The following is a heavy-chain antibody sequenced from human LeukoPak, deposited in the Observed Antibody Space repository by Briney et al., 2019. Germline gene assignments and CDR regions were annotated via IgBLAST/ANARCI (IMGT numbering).Heavy chain of an antibody. CDR3: ARQYSYGYPYYFDY. D-gene: IGHD5-18*01. Sequence: KFHGRVTMTRDTSISTAYMELSRLSSDDTAMYYCARQYSYGYPYYFDYWGQGTLVTVSS. J-gene: IGHJ4*02. V-gene: IGHV1-2*02.